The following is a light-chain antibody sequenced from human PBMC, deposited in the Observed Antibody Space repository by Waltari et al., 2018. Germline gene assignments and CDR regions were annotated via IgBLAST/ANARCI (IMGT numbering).Light chain of an antibody. CDR1: KSVTRA. V-gene: IGKV3-20*01. Sequence: EIVLTQSPGTLSLSTGESATLSCRTSKSVTRALAWYQQKPGQAPRLLICGGSNRATGIPDRFSGSGSGTDFSLTISSLEAEDFAVYYCQQYLRLPVTFGQGTKVEVK. J-gene: IGKJ1*01. CDR2: GGS. CDR3: QQYLRLPVT.